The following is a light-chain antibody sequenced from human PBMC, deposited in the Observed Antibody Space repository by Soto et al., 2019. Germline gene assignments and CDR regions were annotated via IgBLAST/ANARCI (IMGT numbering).Light chain of an antibody. Sequence: QSVLTQPASVSGSPGQSITISCTGTSSDVGGYNYVSWYQQHPGKAPKLIIFDVSGRPSGVSNRFSGSKSGNTASLTISGLQAEDEADYYCSSYTSSSTRVFGTGTKVTVL. CDR3: SSYTSSSTRV. CDR2: DVS. CDR1: SSDVGGYNY. J-gene: IGLJ1*01. V-gene: IGLV2-14*01.